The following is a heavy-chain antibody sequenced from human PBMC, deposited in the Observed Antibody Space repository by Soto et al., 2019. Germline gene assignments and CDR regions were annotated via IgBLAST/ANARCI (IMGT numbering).Heavy chain of an antibody. V-gene: IGHV3-23*01. CDR1: GFTFSSYA. J-gene: IGHJ6*02. Sequence: GGSLRLSCAASGFTFSSYAMSWARQAPGKGLEWVSAISGSGGSTYYADSVKGRFTISRDNSKNTLYLQMNSLRAEDTAVYYCAKGYDFWSGRLYGMDVWGQGTTVTVSS. CDR3: AKGYDFWSGRLYGMDV. CDR2: ISGSGGST. D-gene: IGHD3-3*01.